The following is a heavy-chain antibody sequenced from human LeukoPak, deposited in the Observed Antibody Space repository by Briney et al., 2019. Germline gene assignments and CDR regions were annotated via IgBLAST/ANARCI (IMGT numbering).Heavy chain of an antibody. J-gene: IGHJ3*02. V-gene: IGHV5-51*01. CDR2: IYPGDSDT. CDR3: AREYYYDSSGGNHDAFDI. D-gene: IGHD3-22*01. Sequence: GESLKISCKGSGYSFTSYWIGWVRQMPGKGLEWMGIIYPGDSDTTYSPSFQGQVTISADKSISTAYLQWSSLKASDTAMYYCAREYYYDSSGGNHDAFDIWGQGTMVTVSS. CDR1: GYSFTSYW.